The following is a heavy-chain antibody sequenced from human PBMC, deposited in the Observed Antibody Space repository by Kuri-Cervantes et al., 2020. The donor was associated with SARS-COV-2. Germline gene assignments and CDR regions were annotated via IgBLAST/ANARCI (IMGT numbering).Heavy chain of an antibody. V-gene: IGHV3-48*02. D-gene: IGHD2-2*01. CDR1: GFTFSSYS. CDR3: ARGYCSSTSCPPYYYYGMDV. J-gene: IGHJ6*02. CDR2: ISSSSSTI. Sequence: GGSLRPSFAASGFTFSSYSMNWVRQAPGKGLEWVSYISSSSSTIYYADSVKGRFTISRDNAKNSLYLQMNSLRDEDTAVYYCARGYCSSTSCPPYYYYGMDVWGQGTTVTVSS.